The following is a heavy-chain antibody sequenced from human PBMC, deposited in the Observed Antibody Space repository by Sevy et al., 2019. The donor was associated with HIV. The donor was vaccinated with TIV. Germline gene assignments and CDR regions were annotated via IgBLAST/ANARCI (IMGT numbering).Heavy chain of an antibody. V-gene: IGHV1-69*13. Sequence: SVKVSCKASGGTFTSYGVSWVRQAPGQGLEWMGTFIPIFATTKYAQKFQGRVTITADESTRTTYMELNSLRSEDTAVYFCARLYHEDSAVQAFDIWGQGTMVTVSS. J-gene: IGHJ3*02. CDR1: GGTFTSYG. CDR3: ARLYHEDSAVQAFDI. D-gene: IGHD1-26*01. CDR2: FIPIFATT.